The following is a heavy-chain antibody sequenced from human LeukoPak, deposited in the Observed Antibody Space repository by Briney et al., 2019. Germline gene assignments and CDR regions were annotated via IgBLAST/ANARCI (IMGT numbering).Heavy chain of an antibody. CDR1: GYTFTSYY. J-gene: IGHJ4*02. V-gene: IGHV1-46*01. D-gene: IGHD2-15*01. Sequence: ASVKVSCKASGYTFTSYYMHWVRQAPGQGLEWMGIINPSGGSTSYAQKFQGRVTMTRDMSTSTVYMELRSLRSDDTAVYYCARDNSAIVVVVADLDYWGQGTLVTVSS. CDR3: ARDNSAIVVVVADLDY. CDR2: INPSGGST.